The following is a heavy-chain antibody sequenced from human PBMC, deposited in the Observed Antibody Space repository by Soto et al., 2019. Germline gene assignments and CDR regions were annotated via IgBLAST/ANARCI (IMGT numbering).Heavy chain of an antibody. CDR3: AREGAVVGSAVYYGMDV. Sequence: QVQLVQSGAEVKEPGASVKVSCKASGYPFTSYSSSWVRQAPGQGLEWMGWSSAYNGDTRYAQKFQGRVTMTADPYTDTAYMELRNLRSDDTGVYYCAREGAVVGSAVYYGMDVWGQGTMVTVS. J-gene: IGHJ6*02. V-gene: IGHV1-18*04. CDR2: SSAYNGDT. CDR1: GYPFTSYS. D-gene: IGHD2-15*01.